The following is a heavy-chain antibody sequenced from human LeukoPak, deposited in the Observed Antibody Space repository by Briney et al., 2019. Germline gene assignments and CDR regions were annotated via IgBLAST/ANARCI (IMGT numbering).Heavy chain of an antibody. CDR3: AGERRAAAGTFPTN. Sequence: ASVKVSCKASGYTFTGYYLHWVRHAPGQGLEGMGWIHPNSGGTNYAQKFQGRVPMTRDTAISTARLDLSRLGSDHTAVYYCAGERRAAAGTFPTNWGQGTLVTVSS. V-gene: IGHV1-2*02. CDR2: IHPNSGGT. J-gene: IGHJ4*02. CDR1: GYTFTGYY. D-gene: IGHD6-13*01.